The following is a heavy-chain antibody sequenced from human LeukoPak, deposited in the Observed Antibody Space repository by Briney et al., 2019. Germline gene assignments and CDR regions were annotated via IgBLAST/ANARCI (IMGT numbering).Heavy chain of an antibody. Sequence: PSQTLSLTCTVSGGSLSSGSYYWTWIRQPAGKGLEWLGHLYTSGTTSYNPSLQSRVTISADTSKHQFSLRLTSVTAADTAVYYCARAGGSVGWYGTIDSWGQGTLVTVSS. D-gene: IGHD6-19*01. CDR1: GGSLSSGSYY. V-gene: IGHV4-61*09. J-gene: IGHJ4*02. CDR3: ARAGGSVGWYGTIDS. CDR2: LYTSGTT.